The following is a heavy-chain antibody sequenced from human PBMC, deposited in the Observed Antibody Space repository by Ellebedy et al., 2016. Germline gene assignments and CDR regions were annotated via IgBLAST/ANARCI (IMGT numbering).Heavy chain of an antibody. CDR3: ARARVSVGATPYYYYGMDV. D-gene: IGHD1-26*01. V-gene: IGHV1-69*04. Sequence: SVKVSXKASGGTFSSYAISWVRQAPGQGLEWMGRIIPILGIANYAQKFQGRVTITADKSTSTAYMELSSLRSEDTAVYYCARARVSVGATPYYYYGMDVWGQGTTVTVSS. CDR2: IIPILGIA. CDR1: GGTFSSYA. J-gene: IGHJ6*02.